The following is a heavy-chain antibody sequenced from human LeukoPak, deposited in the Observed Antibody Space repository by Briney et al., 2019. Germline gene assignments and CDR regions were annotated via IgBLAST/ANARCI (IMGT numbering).Heavy chain of an antibody. Sequence: ASLKVSCKASGYTFTGYYMHWVRQAPGQGPEWMGRINPNSGGTNYAQKFQGRVTMTRDTSISTAYMELSRLRSDDTAVYYCAREETSGGFDYWGQGTLVTVSS. D-gene: IGHD3-10*01. CDR1: GYTFTGYY. CDR3: AREETSGGFDY. V-gene: IGHV1-2*06. CDR2: INPNSGGT. J-gene: IGHJ4*02.